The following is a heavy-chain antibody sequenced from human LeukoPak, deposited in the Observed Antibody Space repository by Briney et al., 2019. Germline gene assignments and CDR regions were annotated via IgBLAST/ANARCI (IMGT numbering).Heavy chain of an antibody. D-gene: IGHD5-18*01. Sequence: GSLRLSCAASGFTFSSYWMHWVRQAPGKGLVWVSRINSDGSSTSYADSVKGRFTISRDNAKNTLYLQMNSLRAEDTAVYYCARDRGYGYLFDYWGQGTLVTVSS. V-gene: IGHV3-74*01. CDR3: ARDRGYGYLFDY. CDR2: INSDGSST. CDR1: GFTFSSYW. J-gene: IGHJ4*02.